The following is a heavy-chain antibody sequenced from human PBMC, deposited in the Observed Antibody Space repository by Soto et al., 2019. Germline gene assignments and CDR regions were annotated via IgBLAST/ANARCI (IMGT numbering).Heavy chain of an antibody. V-gene: IGHV4-59*01. CDR2: IYYSGST. Sequence: QVQLQESGPGLVKPSETLSLTCTVSGGSISSYYWSWIRQPPGKGLEWIGYIYYSGSTNYNPSLKRRGTISVDTAKNQFSLKLSSVTAADKAVYYCAREGGGAFDIWGQGTMVTVSS. CDR3: AREGGGAFDI. D-gene: IGHD3-16*01. J-gene: IGHJ3*02. CDR1: GGSISSYY.